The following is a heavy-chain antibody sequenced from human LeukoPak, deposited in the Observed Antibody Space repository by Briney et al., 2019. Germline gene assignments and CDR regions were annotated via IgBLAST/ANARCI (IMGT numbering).Heavy chain of an antibody. J-gene: IGHJ4*02. V-gene: IGHV4-39*01. CDR2: IYYSGST. CDR1: GGSISSSSYY. D-gene: IGHD6-13*01. CDR3: AARRPFLGIH. Sequence: SETLSLTCTVSGGSISSSSYYWGWIRQPPGKGLEWIGSIYYSGSTYYNPSLKSRVTISVDTSNNQFSLRLNSVTAADTAVYYCAARRPFLGIHWGQGTLVTVSS.